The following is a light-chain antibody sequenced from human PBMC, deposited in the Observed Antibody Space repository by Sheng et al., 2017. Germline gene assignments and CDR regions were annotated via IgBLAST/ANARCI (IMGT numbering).Light chain of an antibody. CDR1: QSINSW. V-gene: IGKV1-5*03. CDR3: QQYNGYPWT. J-gene: IGKJ1*01. CDR2: KAS. Sequence: DIQMTQSPSTLSASVGDRVTITCRASQSINSWLAWYQQKPGKXPKLLIYKASSLQSGVPSRFSGSESGTEFTLTISNLQPDDLATYYCQQYNGYPWTFGQGTKVEFK.